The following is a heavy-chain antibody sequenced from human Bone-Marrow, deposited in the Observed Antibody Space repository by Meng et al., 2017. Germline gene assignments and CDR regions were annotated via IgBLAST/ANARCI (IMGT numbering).Heavy chain of an antibody. CDR3: ARGGPGGSGYCSGGSCPFYYYYGMDV. J-gene: IGHJ6*02. CDR1: GFTFSSYA. V-gene: IGHV3-30*04. Sequence: GESLKISCAASGFTFSSYAMHWVRQAPGKGLEWVAVIAYDGSNKYYADSVKGRFTISRDNSKNTLYLQMNSLRAEDTAVYYCARGGPGGSGYCSGGSCPFYYYYGMDVWGQGTMVTVSS. CDR2: IAYDGSNK. D-gene: IGHD2-15*01.